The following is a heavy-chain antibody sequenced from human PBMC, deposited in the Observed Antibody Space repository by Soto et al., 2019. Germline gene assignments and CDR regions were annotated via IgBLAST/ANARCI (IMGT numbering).Heavy chain of an antibody. Sequence: ASVKVSCKASGYIFTSYYMYWVRQAPGQGLEWMGIINPSGGSTSYAQKFQGRVTMTRDTSTSTVYMELSSLRSEDTAVYYCARVEMATIKGNAFDIRGQGTMVTVSS. CDR3: ARVEMATIKGNAFDI. V-gene: IGHV1-46*01. CDR1: GYIFTSYY. J-gene: IGHJ3*02. D-gene: IGHD5-12*01. CDR2: INPSGGST.